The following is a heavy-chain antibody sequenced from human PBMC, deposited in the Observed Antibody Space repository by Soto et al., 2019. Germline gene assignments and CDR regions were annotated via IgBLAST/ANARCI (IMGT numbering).Heavy chain of an antibody. CDR3: ATGGELSSDPLDY. J-gene: IGHJ4*02. CDR1: GFTFSSYA. V-gene: IGHV3-23*01. D-gene: IGHD3-16*02. CDR2: ISGSGGST. Sequence: EVQLLESGGGLVQPGGSLRLSCAASGFTFSSYAMSWVRQAPGKGLEWVSAISGSGGSTYYADSVKGRFTISRDKSKNTLYLQMNSLRAEDTAVYYCATGGELSSDPLDYWGQGTLVTVSS.